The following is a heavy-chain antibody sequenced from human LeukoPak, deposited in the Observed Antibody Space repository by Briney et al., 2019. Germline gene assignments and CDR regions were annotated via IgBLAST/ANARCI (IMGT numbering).Heavy chain of an antibody. CDR1: GGSISSGSYY. J-gene: IGHJ6*03. CDR2: IYTSGST. CDR3: AREPAYSGYDGYYYYYMDV. D-gene: IGHD5-12*01. Sequence: SETLSLTCTVSGGSISSGSYYWSWIRQPAGKGLEWIGRIYTSGSTNYNPSLKSRVTISVDTSKNQFSLKLSSVTAADTAVYYCAREPAYSGYDGYYYYYMDVWGKGTTVTVSS. V-gene: IGHV4-61*02.